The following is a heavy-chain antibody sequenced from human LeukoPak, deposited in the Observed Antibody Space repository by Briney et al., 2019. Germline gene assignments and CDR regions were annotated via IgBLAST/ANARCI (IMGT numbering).Heavy chain of an antibody. CDR2: ISSSSSTI. CDR1: GFTFSSYS. J-gene: IGHJ3*02. CDR3: AGIAVAGTGAFDI. V-gene: IGHV3-48*04. Sequence: GGSLRLSCAASGFTFSSYSMNWVRQAPGKGLEWVSYISSSSSTIYYADSVKGRFTISRDNAKNSLYLQMNSLRAEDTAVYYCAGIAVAGTGAFDIWGQGTMVTVSS. D-gene: IGHD6-19*01.